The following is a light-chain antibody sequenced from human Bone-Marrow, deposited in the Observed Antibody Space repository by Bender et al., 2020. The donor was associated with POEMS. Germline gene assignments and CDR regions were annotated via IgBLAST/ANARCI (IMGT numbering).Light chain of an antibody. CDR2: SSH. CDR1: SSNIGAHA. Sequence: QSVLTQPTSASGTPGQRVTISCSGGSSNIGAHAVNWYQHLPGTAPKLLIYSSHRRPSEVPDRFSGSRSGTSASLAISGLQSEDEADYYCCSYGGSVTPYVFGTGTKVTVL. V-gene: IGLV1-44*01. J-gene: IGLJ1*01. CDR3: CSYGGSVTPYV.